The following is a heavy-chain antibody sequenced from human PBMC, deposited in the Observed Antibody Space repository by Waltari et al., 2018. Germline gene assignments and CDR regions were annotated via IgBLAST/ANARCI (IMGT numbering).Heavy chain of an antibody. CDR2: INSVGSST. CDR3: ASLIRVVTASSDAFDI. J-gene: IGHJ3*02. Sequence: EVQLVESGGGLVQPGGSLRLSCAASGFTFSSYWMHWVRLAPGKGLVWVSRINSVGSSTNDADSGKGRFTISRDNAKNTLYMQMNSLRAEDTAVYYCASLIRVVTASSDAFDIWGQGTMVTVSS. CDR1: GFTFSSYW. D-gene: IGHD2-15*01. V-gene: IGHV3-74*01.